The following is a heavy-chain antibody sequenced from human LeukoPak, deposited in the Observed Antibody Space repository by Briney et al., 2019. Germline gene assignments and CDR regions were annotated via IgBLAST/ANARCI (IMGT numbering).Heavy chain of an antibody. CDR1: GYTVSSNY. CDR2: IYSGGST. J-gene: IGHJ4*02. CDR3: ARVPGGGDFYFDY. Sequence: GGTLRLSCAASGYTVSSNYMSWVRQAPGKGLEWVSVIYSGGSTYYADSVKGRFTISRDNSKNTLYLQMNSLRAEDTAVYYCARVPGGGDFYFDYWGQGTLVTVSS. D-gene: IGHD2-21*02. V-gene: IGHV3-53*01.